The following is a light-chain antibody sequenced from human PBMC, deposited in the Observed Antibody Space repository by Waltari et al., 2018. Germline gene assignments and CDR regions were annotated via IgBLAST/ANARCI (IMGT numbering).Light chain of an antibody. CDR2: DVS. CDR3: SSYISSSTLEL. CDR1: SSDVGGYNY. J-gene: IGLJ2*01. Sequence: QSALTQPASVSGSPGQSITISCTGPSSDVGGYNYVSWYQQPPGQAPKLMIYDVSNRPSGVSNRFSGSKSGNTASLTISGLQAEDAADYYCSSYISSSTLELFGGGTSLTVL. V-gene: IGLV2-14*03.